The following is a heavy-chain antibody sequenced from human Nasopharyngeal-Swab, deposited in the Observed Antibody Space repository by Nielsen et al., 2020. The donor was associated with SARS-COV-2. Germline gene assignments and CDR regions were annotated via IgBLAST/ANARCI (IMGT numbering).Heavy chain of an antibody. Sequence: GGSLRLSCAASGFTFSNAWMSWVRQAPGKGLEWVGRIKSKTDGGTTDYAAPVKGRFTISRDDSKNTLYLQMNSLKTEDTAVYYCTTARDTAMVYYYYGMEVWGQGTTVTVSS. CDR1: GFTFSNAW. D-gene: IGHD5-18*01. J-gene: IGHJ6*02. CDR2: IKSKTDGGTT. V-gene: IGHV3-15*01. CDR3: TTARDTAMVYYYYGMEV.